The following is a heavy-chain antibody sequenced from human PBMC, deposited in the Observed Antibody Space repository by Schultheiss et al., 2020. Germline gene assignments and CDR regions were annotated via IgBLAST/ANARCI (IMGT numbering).Heavy chain of an antibody. J-gene: IGHJ4*02. CDR1: GYIFIDYG. CDR3: ARASIAVAGADY. D-gene: IGHD6-19*01. V-gene: IGHV1-18*01. CDR2: ISGYNGKT. Sequence: AAVKVSCKASGYIFIDYGITWVRQAPGHGLDWMGWISGYNGKTKYDQKFQGRVTMTRDTSTSTAYMELRSLRSDDTAVYYCARASIAVAGADYWGQGTLVTVSS.